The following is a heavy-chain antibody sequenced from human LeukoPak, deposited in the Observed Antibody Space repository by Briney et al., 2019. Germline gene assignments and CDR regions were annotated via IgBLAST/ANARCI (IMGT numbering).Heavy chain of an antibody. V-gene: IGHV3-66*01. Sequence: GGSLRLSCAASGITVNSNYMSWVRQAPGKGLEWVSVIYSGGSTYYADSVKGRFTISRDNSKNTLYLQMNSLRAEDTAVYYCARGAEKRITMVRGVIGAFDIWGQGTMVTVSS. CDR1: GITVNSNY. D-gene: IGHD3-10*01. CDR2: IYSGGST. CDR3: ARGAEKRITMVRGVIGAFDI. J-gene: IGHJ3*02.